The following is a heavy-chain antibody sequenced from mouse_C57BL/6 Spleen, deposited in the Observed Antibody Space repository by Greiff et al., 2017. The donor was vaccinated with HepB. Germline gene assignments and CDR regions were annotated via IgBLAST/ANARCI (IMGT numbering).Heavy chain of an antibody. Sequence: VQLQQSGPELVKPGASVKIPCKASGYTFTDYNMDWVKQSHGKSLEWIGDINPNNGGTIYNQKFKGKATLTVDKSSSTAYMELRSLTSEDTAVYYCARDGTYGSSDWYFDVWGTGTTVTVSS. CDR2: INPNNGGT. CDR3: ARDGTYGSSDWYFDV. J-gene: IGHJ1*03. CDR1: GYTFTDYN. D-gene: IGHD1-1*01. V-gene: IGHV1-18*01.